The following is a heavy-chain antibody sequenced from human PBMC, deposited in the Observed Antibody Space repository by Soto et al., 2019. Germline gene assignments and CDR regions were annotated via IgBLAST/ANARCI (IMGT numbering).Heavy chain of an antibody. CDR3: ARDTAGLSY. D-gene: IGHD2-21*02. Sequence: EVQLVESGGGLVQPGGSLRLSCAASGLTFSNFRMHWVRQAPGKGLVWVALISNDGRSTNHADSVKGRFTISRDNAKSTLYLQLNSLRAEDTAVYYCARDTAGLSYWGQGTLVTDSS. J-gene: IGHJ4*02. CDR1: GLTFSNFR. V-gene: IGHV3-74*01. CDR2: ISNDGRST.